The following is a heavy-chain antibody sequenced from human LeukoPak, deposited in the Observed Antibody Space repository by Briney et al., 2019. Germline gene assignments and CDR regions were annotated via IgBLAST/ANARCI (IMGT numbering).Heavy chain of an antibody. J-gene: IGHJ4*02. D-gene: IGHD4-17*01. CDR1: GGSFSGYY. V-gene: IGHV4-34*01. Sequence: SETLSLTCAVYGGSFSGYYWSWIRQPPGKGLEWIGEINHSGSTNYNPSLKSRVTISVDTSKNQSSLKLSSVTAADTAVYYCARGYYGDPLSYWGQGTLVTVSS. CDR3: ARGYYGDPLSY. CDR2: INHSGST.